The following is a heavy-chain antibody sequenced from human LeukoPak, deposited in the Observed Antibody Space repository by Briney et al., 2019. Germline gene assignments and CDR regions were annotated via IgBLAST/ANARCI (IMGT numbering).Heavy chain of an antibody. V-gene: IGHV4-61*01. Sequence: SETLSLTCTVSGGSVSSGSYYWNWIRQPPGKGLEWIGYIYYSGSTNYNPSLKSRVTISIDTSKNQFSLKLSSVTAADTAVYYCARACYYYEMDVWGQGTTVTVSS. CDR3: ARACYYYEMDV. CDR2: IYYSGST. CDR1: GGSVSSGSYY. J-gene: IGHJ6*02.